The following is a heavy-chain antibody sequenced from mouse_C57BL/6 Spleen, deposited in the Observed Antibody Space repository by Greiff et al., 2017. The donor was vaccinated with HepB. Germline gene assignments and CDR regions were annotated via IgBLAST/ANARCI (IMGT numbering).Heavy chain of an antibody. Sequence: EVQRVESGGDLVKPGGSLKLSCAASGFTFSSYGMSWVRQTPDKRLEWVATISSGGSYTYYPDSVKGRFTISRDNAKNTLYLQMSSLKSEDTAMYYCARHGGSSYMDYWGQGTSVTVSS. CDR1: GFTFSSYG. J-gene: IGHJ4*01. D-gene: IGHD1-1*01. CDR2: ISSGGSYT. CDR3: ARHGGSSYMDY. V-gene: IGHV5-6*01.